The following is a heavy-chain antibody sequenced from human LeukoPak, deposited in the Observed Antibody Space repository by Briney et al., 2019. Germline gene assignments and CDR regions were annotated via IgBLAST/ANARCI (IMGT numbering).Heavy chain of an antibody. CDR3: ARGPPAVDTAMVYYFDY. V-gene: IGHV1-2*04. Sequence: ASVKVSCKASGYTFTGYYMHWVRQAPGQGLEWMGWINPNSGGTNYAQKFQGWVTMTRDTSISTAYMELSRLRSDDTAVYYCARGPPAVDTAMVYYFDYWGQGTLVTVSS. CDR1: GYTFTGYY. CDR2: INPNSGGT. J-gene: IGHJ4*02. D-gene: IGHD5-18*01.